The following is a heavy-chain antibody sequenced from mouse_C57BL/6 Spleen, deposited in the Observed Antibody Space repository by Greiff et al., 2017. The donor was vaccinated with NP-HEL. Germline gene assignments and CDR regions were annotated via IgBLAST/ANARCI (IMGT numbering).Heavy chain of an antibody. CDR2: IYPGDGDT. J-gene: IGHJ1*03. CDR3: ARPYGSSFEV. CDR1: GYAFSSSW. V-gene: IGHV1-82*01. D-gene: IGHD1-1*01. Sequence: QVQLQQSGPELVKPGASVKISCKASGYAFSSSWMNWVKQRPGKGLEWIGRIYPGDGDTNYNGKFKGKATLTADKSSSTAYMQLSSLTSEDSAVYFCARPYGSSFEVWGTGTTVTVSS.